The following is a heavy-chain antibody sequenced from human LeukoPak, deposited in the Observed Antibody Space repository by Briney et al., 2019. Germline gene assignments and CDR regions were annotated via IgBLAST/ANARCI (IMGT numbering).Heavy chain of an antibody. D-gene: IGHD3-22*01. CDR3: AKWVDNSGLWD. Sequence: PGGSLRLSCAASGFTFSSYAMTWVRQAPGKGLDWVSTVRGSGTNTYYADSVKGRFTISRDNSKNTLSLQMSSLRAEDTAIYYCAKWVDNSGLWDWGQGTLVTVSS. CDR2: VRGSGTNT. J-gene: IGHJ4*02. V-gene: IGHV3-23*01. CDR1: GFTFSSYA.